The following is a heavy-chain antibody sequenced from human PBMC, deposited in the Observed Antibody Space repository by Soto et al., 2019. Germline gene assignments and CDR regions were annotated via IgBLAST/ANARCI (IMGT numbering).Heavy chain of an antibody. CDR3: ARGPSSGLAVAGWPAFDI. Sequence: GGSLRLSCAASGFTFSSYWMHWVRQAPGKGLVWVSRINSDGSSTSYADSVKGRFTISRDNAKNTLYLQMNSLRAEDTAVYYCARGPSSGLAVAGWPAFDIWGQGTMVTVSS. V-gene: IGHV3-74*01. CDR2: INSDGSST. J-gene: IGHJ3*02. CDR1: GFTFSSYW. D-gene: IGHD6-19*01.